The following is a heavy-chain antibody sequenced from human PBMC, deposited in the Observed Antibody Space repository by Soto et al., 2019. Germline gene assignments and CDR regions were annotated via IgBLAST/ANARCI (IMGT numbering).Heavy chain of an antibody. D-gene: IGHD6-19*01. CDR2: TYYRSKWYN. CDR3: ARDGSGFHWYFDL. V-gene: IGHV6-1*01. J-gene: IGHJ2*01. CDR1: GDSVSSTSAT. Sequence: QVQLQQSGPELVKPSQTLSLVCSISGDSVSSTSATWSWIRQSPSRGLEWLGRTYYRSKWYNDYAVSVKSRIAITPDTSKNQLSLHLSSVTPEDTALYFCARDGSGFHWYFDLWGRGTLVTVSS.